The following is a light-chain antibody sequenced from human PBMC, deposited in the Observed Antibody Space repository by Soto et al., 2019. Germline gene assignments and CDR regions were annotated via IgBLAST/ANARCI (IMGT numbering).Light chain of an antibody. J-gene: IGKJ5*01. CDR3: QQFNSYPIT. V-gene: IGKV1-13*02. CDR1: QDIRCA. Sequence: ATQLIQNKSSLSASVGDRVTITCRASQDIRCALAWYQQKPGKAPKMLIYDVSTVESGVPLRFSGSSSGTDFTLTISSLQPVDFATYYCQQFNSYPITFGQGTRLEIK. CDR2: DVS.